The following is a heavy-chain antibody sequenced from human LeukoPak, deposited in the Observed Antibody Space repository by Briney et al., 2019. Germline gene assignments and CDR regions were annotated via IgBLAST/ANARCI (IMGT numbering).Heavy chain of an antibody. CDR3: ARGQVGCSSTSCFYYFDY. Sequence: GASVKVSCKASGYTFTGYYMHRVRQAPGQGLEWMGWINPNSGGTNYAQKFQGRVTMTRDTSISTAYMELSRLRSDDTAVYYCARGQVGCSSTSCFYYFDYWGQGTLVTVSS. CDR1: GYTFTGYY. V-gene: IGHV1-2*02. J-gene: IGHJ4*02. CDR2: INPNSGGT. D-gene: IGHD2-2*01.